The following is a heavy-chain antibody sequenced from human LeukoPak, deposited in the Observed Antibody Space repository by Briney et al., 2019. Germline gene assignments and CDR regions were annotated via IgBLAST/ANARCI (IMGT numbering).Heavy chain of an antibody. D-gene: IGHD5/OR15-5a*01. V-gene: IGHV1-69*06. J-gene: IGHJ2*01. CDR3: AIGLSVYSLDWSFDL. Sequence: SVTVSCKASGGTFSSYAISWVRQAPGKGLEWMGGIIPIFGTANYAQKFQGRVTITAYKSTSTTYKKLSSLRTDDMAVYDCAIGLSVYSLDWSFDLWGRGTLVTVSS. CDR1: GGTFSSYA. CDR2: IIPIFGTA.